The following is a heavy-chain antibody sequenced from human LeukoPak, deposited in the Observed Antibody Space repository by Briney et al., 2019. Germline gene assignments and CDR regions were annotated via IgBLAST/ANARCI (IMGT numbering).Heavy chain of an antibody. CDR2: INHSGST. D-gene: IGHD4-17*01. J-gene: IGHJ5*02. CDR1: GGSFSGYY. V-gene: IGHV4-34*01. Sequence: SETLSLTCAVHGGSFSGYYWSWIRQPPGKGLEWIGEINHSGSTNYNPSLKSRVTISVDTSKNQFSLKLSSVTAADTAVYYCARGTVTSWFDPWGQGTLVTVSS. CDR3: ARGTVTSWFDP.